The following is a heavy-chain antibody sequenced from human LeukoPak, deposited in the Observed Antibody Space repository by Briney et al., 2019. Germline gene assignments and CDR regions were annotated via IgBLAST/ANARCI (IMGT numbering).Heavy chain of an antibody. J-gene: IGHJ6*02. CDR1: GFTFSSYG. CDR3: ARVLYCTNGVCYMEYYYYYGMDV. D-gene: IGHD2-8*01. V-gene: IGHV3-48*04. Sequence: GRSLRLSCAASGFTFSSYGMHWVRQAPGKGLEWVSYISSSGSTIYYADSVKGRFTISRDNAKNSLYLQMNSLRAEDTAVYYCARVLYCTNGVCYMEYYYYYGMDVWGQGTTVTVSS. CDR2: ISSSGSTI.